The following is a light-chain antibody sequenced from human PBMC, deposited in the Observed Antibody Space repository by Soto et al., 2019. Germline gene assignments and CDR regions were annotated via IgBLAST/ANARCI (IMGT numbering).Light chain of an antibody. CDR3: QPYNHLPGT. J-gene: IGKJ1*01. Sequence: IVMTQSQVTLSVSPGETVTLSCRASQSVNNNLAWYQQPPGQAPRLIIYRASTRATGVPVRFSGSGSGTQFTLTISSLQSKDSAVYFCQPYNHLPGTFGKGTKVEIK. CDR2: RAS. V-gene: IGKV3D-15*01. CDR1: QSVNNN.